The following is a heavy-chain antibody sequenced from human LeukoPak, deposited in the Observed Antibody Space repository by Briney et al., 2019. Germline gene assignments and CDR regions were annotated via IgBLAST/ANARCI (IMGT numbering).Heavy chain of an antibody. Sequence: GGSLRLSCAASGFTVSSNYMSWVHQAPGKGLEWVSVIYRGGSTYYADSVKGRFTISRDNSKNTLYLQMNSLRAEDTAVYYCASPGTYYYDSSGYYAVDAFDIWGQGTMVTVSS. CDR3: ASPGTYYYDSSGYYAVDAFDI. CDR1: GFTVSSNY. V-gene: IGHV3-53*01. J-gene: IGHJ3*02. D-gene: IGHD3-22*01. CDR2: IYRGGST.